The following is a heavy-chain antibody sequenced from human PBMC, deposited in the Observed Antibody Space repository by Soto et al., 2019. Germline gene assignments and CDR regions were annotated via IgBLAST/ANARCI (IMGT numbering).Heavy chain of an antibody. CDR2: IYWNDDK. V-gene: IGHV2-5*01. D-gene: IGHD6-6*01. CDR1: GFSLSARGVG. Sequence: QITLKESGPTLVKPTQTLTLTGTFSGFSLSARGVGVGWIRHPPGKSLEWLALIYWNDDKRYSPSPQSRLTFTHDASQTHVVFSMPNVDPADTATYSSANTPWGAAPDYWGQGTLVTVSA. CDR3: ANTPWGAAPDY. J-gene: IGHJ4*02.